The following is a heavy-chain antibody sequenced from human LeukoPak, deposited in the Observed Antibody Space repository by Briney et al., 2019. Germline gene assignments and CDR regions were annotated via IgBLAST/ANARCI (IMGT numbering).Heavy chain of an antibody. CDR1: GFTFASYA. CDR3: ATYVRGDFDY. CDR2: VRGGGGST. V-gene: IGHV3-23*01. D-gene: IGHD3-10*02. Sequence: GGSLRLSCGTSGFTFASYAMSWVRQAPGKGLEWVSTVRGGGGSTLYADSVKGRFTISRDNSKDTLYLQMNSLRAEDTAVYYCATYVRGDFDYWGQGTVVTVSS. J-gene: IGHJ4*02.